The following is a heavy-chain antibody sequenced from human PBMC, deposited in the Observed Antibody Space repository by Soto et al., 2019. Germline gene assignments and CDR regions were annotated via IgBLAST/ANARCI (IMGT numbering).Heavy chain of an antibody. CDR3: ARDLGSGYDPGDY. V-gene: IGHV1-69*06. CDR1: GDVLSGYS. Sequence: SVKVSCKTSGDVLSGYSISWVRQAPGQGLEWMGGIIPIFGTTNYAQRFHGRVTITADKSTSTVYMELYSLKSEDTAVYYCARDLGSGYDPGDYWG. D-gene: IGHD5-12*01. CDR2: IIPIFGTT. J-gene: IGHJ4*01.